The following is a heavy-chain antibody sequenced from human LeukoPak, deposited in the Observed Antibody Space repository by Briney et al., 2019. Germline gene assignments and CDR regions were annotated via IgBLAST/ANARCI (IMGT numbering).Heavy chain of an antibody. CDR3: ARAAISTSWDWFDP. J-gene: IGHJ5*02. CDR2: MNQDGREK. V-gene: IGHV3-7*04. Sequence: GGSLRLSCAASGFTFSSYWMSWVRQAPGKGLEWVANMNQDGREKNYVDSVKGRFTISRDNAKNSLYLQMNSLRAEDTAVYYCARAAISTSWDWFDPWGQGTLVTVSS. CDR1: GFTFSSYW. D-gene: IGHD6-13*01.